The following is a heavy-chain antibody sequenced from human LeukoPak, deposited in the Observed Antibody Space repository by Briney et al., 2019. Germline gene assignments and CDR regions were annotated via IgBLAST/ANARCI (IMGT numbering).Heavy chain of an antibody. CDR3: AGGREWLLVFNY. J-gene: IGHJ4*02. CDR1: GGSISSSSYY. Sequence: SETLSLTCTVSGGSISSSSYYWGWIRQPPGKGLEWIGSIYYSGSTYYNPSLKSRVTISVDTSKNQFSLKLSSVTAADTAVYYCAGGREWLLVFNYWGQGTLVTVSS. CDR2: IYYSGST. V-gene: IGHV4-39*01. D-gene: IGHD3-3*01.